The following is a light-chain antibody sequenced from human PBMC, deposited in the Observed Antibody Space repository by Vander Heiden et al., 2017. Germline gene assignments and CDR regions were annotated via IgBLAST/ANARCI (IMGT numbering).Light chain of an antibody. CDR2: WAS. CDR3: QQYDSTPYT. V-gene: IGKV4-1*01. J-gene: IGKJ2*01. Sequence: IVMTQSPDSLPVSLGERATINCKSSQSVLYTSNNKNYLAWYQQKPGQPPKLLIYWASTRESGVPDRFSGSGSGTDFTLTISSLQAEDVAVYYCQQYDSTPYTFGQGTKLEIK. CDR1: QSVLYTSNNKNY.